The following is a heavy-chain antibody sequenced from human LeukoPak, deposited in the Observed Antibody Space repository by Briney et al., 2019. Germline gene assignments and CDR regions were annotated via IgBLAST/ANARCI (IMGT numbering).Heavy chain of an antibody. Sequence: GESLKISCKGSGYSFTSYWIGWVRQMPGKGLEWMGIIYPGDSDTRFSPSFQGQVTISADKSISTAYLQWSSLKASDTAMYYCASPVGTYYYDSSGYYLGAFDIWGQGTMVTVSS. J-gene: IGHJ3*02. D-gene: IGHD3-22*01. V-gene: IGHV5-51*01. CDR3: ASPVGTYYYDSSGYYLGAFDI. CDR2: IYPGDSDT. CDR1: GYSFTSYW.